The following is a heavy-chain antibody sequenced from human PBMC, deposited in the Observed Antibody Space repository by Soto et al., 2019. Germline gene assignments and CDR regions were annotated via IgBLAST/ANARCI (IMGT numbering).Heavy chain of an antibody. Sequence: QITLKESGPTLVKPTQTLTLTCTFSGFSLSTSGVSVGWIRQPPGKALEWLAPIYWDDDKRDSPFLKSRLTITKDTSKNQVVLTMTNMDPVDTATYYCAHSPYSSSSYYFDYWGQGTLVPVSS. CDR1: GFSLSTSGVS. D-gene: IGHD6-6*01. CDR3: AHSPYSSSSYYFDY. CDR2: IYWDDDK. V-gene: IGHV2-5*02. J-gene: IGHJ4*02.